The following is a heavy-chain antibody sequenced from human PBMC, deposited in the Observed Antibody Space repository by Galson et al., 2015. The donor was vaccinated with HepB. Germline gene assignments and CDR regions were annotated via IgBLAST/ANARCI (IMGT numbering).Heavy chain of an antibody. CDR2: IYYSGST. CDR1: GGSISSYY. V-gene: IGHV4-59*08. CDR3: ASSGRSGGNFLWYFDL. Sequence: SETLSLTCTVSGGSISSYYWSWIRQPPGKGLEWIGYIYYSGSTNYNPSLKSRVTISVDTSKNQFSLKLSSVTAADTAVYYCASSGRSGGNFLWYFDLWGRGTLVTVSS. J-gene: IGHJ2*01. D-gene: IGHD2-15*01.